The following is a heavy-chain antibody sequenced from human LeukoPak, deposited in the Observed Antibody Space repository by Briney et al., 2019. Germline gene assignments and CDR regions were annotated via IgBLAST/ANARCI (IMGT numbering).Heavy chain of an antibody. CDR1: GGTFSSYA. Sequence: SVKVSCTASGGTFSSYAISWVRQAPGQGLEWMGGIIPIFGTANYAQKFQGRVTITADESTSTAYMELSSLRSEDTAVYYCARTGYCSGGSCYSAKSSAFDIWGQGTMVTVSS. J-gene: IGHJ3*02. CDR2: IIPIFGTA. D-gene: IGHD2-15*01. V-gene: IGHV1-69*13. CDR3: ARTGYCSGGSCYSAKSSAFDI.